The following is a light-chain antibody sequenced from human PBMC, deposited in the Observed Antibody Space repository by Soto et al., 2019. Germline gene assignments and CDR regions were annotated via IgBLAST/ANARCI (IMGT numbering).Light chain of an antibody. Sequence: QSVLTQPPSASGTPGQRVTISCSGSSSNIGRDTVNWYLQLPGTAPKLLIYSNNQRPSGVSDRFSGSKSGTSASLAISGLQSEDEADYYCASWDGSLNGGVFGGGTKLTVL. CDR1: SSNIGRDT. J-gene: IGLJ3*02. V-gene: IGLV1-44*01. CDR2: SNN. CDR3: ASWDGSLNGGV.